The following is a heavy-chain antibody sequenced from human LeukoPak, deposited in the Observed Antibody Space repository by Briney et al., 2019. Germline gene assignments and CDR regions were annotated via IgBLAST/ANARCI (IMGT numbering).Heavy chain of an antibody. J-gene: IGHJ4*02. V-gene: IGHV3-7*05. CDR3: ARRFPRLGPAVNWGCDS. CDR1: GFTFNTYW. Sequence: GGSLRLSCAASGFTFNTYWMSWVRQAPGKGLEWVANIKEDGSEKYYVDSAKGRFTISRDNAKNSLYLQMSRLRVEDTAVYFCARRFPRLGPAVNWGCDSWGQGSLVTVSS. CDR2: IKEDGSEK. D-gene: IGHD3-16*01.